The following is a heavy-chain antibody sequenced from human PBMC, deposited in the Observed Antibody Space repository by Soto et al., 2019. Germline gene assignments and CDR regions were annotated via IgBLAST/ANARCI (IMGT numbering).Heavy chain of an antibody. CDR3: ARELTGVGATATYFDY. D-gene: IGHD1-26*01. J-gene: IGHJ4*02. Sequence: QVQLVQSGAEVKKPGSSVKVSCKASGGTFSSYAISWVRQAPGQGLEWMGGIIPIFGTANYAQKFQGRVTITADKSTSTAYMELSSLRSEDTDVYYCARELTGVGATATYFDYWGQGTLVTVSS. CDR2: IIPIFGTA. CDR1: GGTFSSYA. V-gene: IGHV1-69*06.